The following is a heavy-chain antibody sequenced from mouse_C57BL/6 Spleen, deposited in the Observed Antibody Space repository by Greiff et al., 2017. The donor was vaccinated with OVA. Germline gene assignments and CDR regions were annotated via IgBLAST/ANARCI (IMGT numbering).Heavy chain of an antibody. Sequence: QVQLQQPGAELVMPGASVKLSCKASGYTFTSYWMHWVKQRPGQGLEWIGEIDPSDSYTNYNQKFKGKSTLTVDKSSSTAYMQLSSLTSEDSAVYCCAITTVVATPFAYWGQGTLVTVSA. CDR2: IDPSDSYT. D-gene: IGHD1-1*01. V-gene: IGHV1-69*01. CDR3: AITTVVATPFAY. J-gene: IGHJ3*01. CDR1: GYTFTSYW.